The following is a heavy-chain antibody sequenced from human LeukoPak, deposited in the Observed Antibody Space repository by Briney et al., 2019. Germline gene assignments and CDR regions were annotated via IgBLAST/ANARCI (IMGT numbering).Heavy chain of an antibody. V-gene: IGHV4-39*07. D-gene: IGHD1-26*01. CDR2: IYYSGST. J-gene: IGHJ1*01. Sequence: PSETLSLTCTVSGGSISSSSYYWGWIRQPPGKGLEWIGSIYYSGSTYYNPSLKSRVTISLDTSKNQFSLKLSSVTAADTAVYYCAKSSTGRGYFQHWGQGTLVTVSS. CDR1: GGSISSSSYY. CDR3: AKSSTGRGYFQH.